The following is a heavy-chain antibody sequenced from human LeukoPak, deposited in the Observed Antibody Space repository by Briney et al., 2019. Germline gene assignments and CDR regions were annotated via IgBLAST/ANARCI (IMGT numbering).Heavy chain of an antibody. CDR3: ARVRRDFWSGYYFDP. V-gene: IGHV4-4*07. CDR2: IYTSGST. Sequence: SETLSLTCTVSGGSISSYYWSWIRQPAGKGLEWIGRIYTSGSTNYNPSLKSRVTMSVDTSKNQFSLKLSSVTAADTAVYYCARVRRDFWSGYYFDPWGQGTLVTVSS. CDR1: GGSISSYY. J-gene: IGHJ5*02. D-gene: IGHD3-3*01.